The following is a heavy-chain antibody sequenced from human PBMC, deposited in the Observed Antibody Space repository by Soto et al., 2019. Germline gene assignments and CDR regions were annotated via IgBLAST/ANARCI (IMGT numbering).Heavy chain of an antibody. CDR1: GYTFTSYA. Sequence: ASVKVSCKASGYTFTSYAMHWVRQAPGQRLEWMGWINAGNGNTKYSQKFQGRVTITRDTSASTAYMELSSLRSEDTAVYYCARDQWLDAINWFDPWGQRTLVTVSS. D-gene: IGHD6-19*01. V-gene: IGHV1-3*01. CDR3: ARDQWLDAINWFDP. CDR2: INAGNGNT. J-gene: IGHJ5*02.